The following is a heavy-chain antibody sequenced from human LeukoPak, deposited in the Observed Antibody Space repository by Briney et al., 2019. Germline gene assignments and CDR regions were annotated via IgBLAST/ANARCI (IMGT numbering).Heavy chain of an antibody. V-gene: IGHV4-38-2*02. Sequence: SETLSLTCTVSDYSISSGYYRGWIRQPPGKGLEWIGEINHSGSTNYNPSLKSRVTISVDTSKNQFSPKLSSVTAADTAVYYCAREKLDYSSSWYVLDYWGQGTLVTVSS. D-gene: IGHD6-13*01. CDR1: DYSISSGYY. CDR3: AREKLDYSSSWYVLDY. J-gene: IGHJ4*02. CDR2: INHSGST.